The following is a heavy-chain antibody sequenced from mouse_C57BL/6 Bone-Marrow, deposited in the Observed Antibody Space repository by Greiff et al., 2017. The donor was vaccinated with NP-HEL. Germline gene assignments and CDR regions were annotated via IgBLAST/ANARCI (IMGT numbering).Heavy chain of an antibody. J-gene: IGHJ2*01. CDR2: IDPSDSYT. Sequence: QVQLQQPGAELVMPGASVKLSCKASGYTFTSYWMHWVKQRPGQGLEWIGEIDPSDSYTNYNQQFKGKSTLTVDKSSSTAYMQLSSLTSEDSAVYYVASNSRSSYYYFDYWGQGTTLTVSS. D-gene: IGHD1-1*01. CDR3: ASNSRSSYYYFDY. V-gene: IGHV1-69*01. CDR1: GYTFTSYW.